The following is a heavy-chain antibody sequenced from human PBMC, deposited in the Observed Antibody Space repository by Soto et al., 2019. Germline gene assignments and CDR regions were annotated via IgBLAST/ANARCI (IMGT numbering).Heavy chain of an antibody. CDR2: IYYSGST. J-gene: IGHJ6*02. Sequence: PSETLSLTCTVSGGCISSSSYYWGWIRQPPGKGLEWIGSIYYSGSTYYNPSLKSRVTISVDTSKNQFSLKLSSVTAADAAVYYCARHTYDFWSGYYSHYYGMDVWGQGTTVTVSS. CDR1: GGCISSSSYY. V-gene: IGHV4-39*01. D-gene: IGHD3-3*01. CDR3: ARHTYDFWSGYYSHYYGMDV.